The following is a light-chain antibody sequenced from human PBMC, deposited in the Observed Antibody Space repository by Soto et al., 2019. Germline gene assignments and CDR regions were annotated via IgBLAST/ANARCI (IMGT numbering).Light chain of an antibody. Sequence: QSALTQPASVSGSPGQSITISCTGTSSDVGGYNYVSWYQQHPGKAPKLMIYEVSNRPSGVSNRFSGSKSGNTASLTISGLQSEDEADYYCAAWDDSLNGPVVFGGGTQLTVL. J-gene: IGLJ2*01. CDR3: AAWDDSLNGPVV. CDR2: EVS. CDR1: SSDVGGYNY. V-gene: IGLV2-14*01.